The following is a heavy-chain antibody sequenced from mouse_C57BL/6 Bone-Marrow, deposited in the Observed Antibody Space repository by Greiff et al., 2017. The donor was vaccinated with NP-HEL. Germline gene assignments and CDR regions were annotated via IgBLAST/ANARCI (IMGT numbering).Heavy chain of an antibody. Sequence: EVQGVESGGGLVQPGGSLSLSCAASGFTFTDYYMSWVRQPPGKALEWLGFIRNKANGYTTEYSASVKGRFTISRDNSQRLLYLQMKALRAEDSATYCCARSIYYDYADDPVYAMDYWGQGTSVTVSS. CDR1: GFTFTDYY. J-gene: IGHJ4*01. V-gene: IGHV7-3*01. CDR2: IRNKANGYTT. D-gene: IGHD2-4*01. CDR3: ARSIYYDYADDPVYAMDY.